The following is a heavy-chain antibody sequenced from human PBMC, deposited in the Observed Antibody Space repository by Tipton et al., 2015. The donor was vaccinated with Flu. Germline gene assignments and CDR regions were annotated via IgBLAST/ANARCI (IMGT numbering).Heavy chain of an antibody. CDR3: ARGGGGRTAVSTPRYFDN. D-gene: IGHD4-17*01. J-gene: IGHJ4*02. CDR1: GFIFSSFE. V-gene: IGHV3-48*03. Sequence: SLRLSCAASGFIFSSFEMNWVRQAPGRGLEWVSYISSSASTIYYADSVKGRFTISRNNAKNSLYLQMNGLRVEDTAVYYCARGGGGRTAVSTPRYFDNWGQGSLVTVSS. CDR2: ISSSASTI.